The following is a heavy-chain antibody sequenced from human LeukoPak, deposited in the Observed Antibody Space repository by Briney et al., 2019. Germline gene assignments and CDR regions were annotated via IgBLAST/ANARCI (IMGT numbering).Heavy chain of an antibody. Sequence: PGKSLRLSCAASGFAFRTYAIHWVRQAPGKGLEWVSFISWDGTIKYYADSVKGRFTISRDNSKNTLYLQMNSLRAEDTAVYYCARESRTPLSGYLRYWGQGTLVTVSS. CDR1: GFAFRTYA. J-gene: IGHJ4*02. D-gene: IGHD5-12*01. V-gene: IGHV3-30*14. CDR3: ARESRTPLSGYLRY. CDR2: ISWDGTIK.